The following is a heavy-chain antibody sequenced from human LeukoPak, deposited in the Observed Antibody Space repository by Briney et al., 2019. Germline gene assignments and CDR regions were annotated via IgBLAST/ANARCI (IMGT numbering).Heavy chain of an antibody. D-gene: IGHD3-22*01. J-gene: IGHJ3*02. V-gene: IGHV4-38-2*02. CDR3: ARADYYDSSGNAFDI. CDR2: IYHSGST. CDR1: GYSISSGYY. Sequence: MASETLSLTCTVSGYSISSGYYWGWIRQPPGKGLEWIGSIYHSGSTYYNPSLKSRVTISVDTSKNQFSLKLSSVTAADTAVYYCARADYYDSSGNAFDIWGQGTMVTVSS.